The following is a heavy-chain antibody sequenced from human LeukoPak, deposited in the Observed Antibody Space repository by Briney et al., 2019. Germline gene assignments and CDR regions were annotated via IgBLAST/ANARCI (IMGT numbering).Heavy chain of an antibody. CDR1: GFSFSSYG. CDR2: IYSGGDT. V-gene: IGHV3-53*01. Sequence: GGSLRLSCAASGFSFSSYGMHWVRQAPGQGLEWVSLIYSGGDTYYAESVKGRFTISRDNSKNTLFLQMKSLRAEDTAVYYCATAQSEMWGPPGHWGQGTLVIVSS. CDR3: ATAQSEMWGPPGH. J-gene: IGHJ4*02. D-gene: IGHD7-27*01.